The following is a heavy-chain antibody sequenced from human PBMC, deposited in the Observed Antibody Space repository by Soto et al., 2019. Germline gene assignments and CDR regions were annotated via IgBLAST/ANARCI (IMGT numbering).Heavy chain of an antibody. D-gene: IGHD3-10*01. CDR2: ISYDGSNK. Sequence: QVQLVESGGGVVQPGRSLRLSCAASGFTFSSYAMHWVRQAPGKGLEWVALISYDGSNKYCADSVKGRFTISRDNSKNTMYLQMKSMRDEKTALYYGVSEAYYYGSRYVFDIWGQGTMVTVSS. J-gene: IGHJ3*02. V-gene: IGHV3-30-3*01. CDR3: VSEAYYYGSRYVFDI. CDR1: GFTFSSYA.